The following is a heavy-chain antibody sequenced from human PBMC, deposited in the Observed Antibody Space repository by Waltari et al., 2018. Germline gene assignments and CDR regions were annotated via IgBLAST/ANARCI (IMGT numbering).Heavy chain of an antibody. CDR2: ISYDGSNK. V-gene: IGHV3-30-3*01. Sequence: QVQLVESGGGVVQPGRSLRLSCAASGFTFSSYAMHWVRPAPGKGLEWVAVISYDGSNKYYADSVKGRFTISRDNSKNTLYLQMNSLRAEDTAVYYCARDPHYYGSGSYGYFQHWGQGTLVTVSS. D-gene: IGHD3-10*01. J-gene: IGHJ1*01. CDR1: GFTFSSYA. CDR3: ARDPHYYGSGSYGYFQH.